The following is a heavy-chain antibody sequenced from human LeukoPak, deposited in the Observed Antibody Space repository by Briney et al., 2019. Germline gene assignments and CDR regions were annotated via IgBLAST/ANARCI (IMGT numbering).Heavy chain of an antibody. CDR1: GFTFSSYA. J-gene: IGHJ3*02. CDR2: ISGSGTNT. CDR3: ARDSGNYLDAFDI. Sequence: GESLRLSCAASGFTFSSYAMSWVRQAPGKGLEWVSAISGSGTNTYYADSVKGRFTISRDNSKNSLYLQMNSLRAGDTAVYYCARDSGNYLDAFDIWGQGTMVTVSS. V-gene: IGHV3-23*01. D-gene: IGHD1-7*01.